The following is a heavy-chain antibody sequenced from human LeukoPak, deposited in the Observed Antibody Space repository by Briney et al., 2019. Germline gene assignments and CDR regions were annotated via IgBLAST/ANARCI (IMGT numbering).Heavy chain of an antibody. Sequence: SVKVSCKASGGTFSSYAISWVRQAPGQGLEWMGGIIPIFGTANYAQKFQGRVTITTDESTSTAYMELSSLRSEDTAVYYCARSAVTLDYFDYWGQGTLVTVSS. CDR3: ARSAVTLDYFDY. CDR1: GGTFSSYA. V-gene: IGHV1-69*05. CDR2: IIPIFGTA. J-gene: IGHJ4*02. D-gene: IGHD4-11*01.